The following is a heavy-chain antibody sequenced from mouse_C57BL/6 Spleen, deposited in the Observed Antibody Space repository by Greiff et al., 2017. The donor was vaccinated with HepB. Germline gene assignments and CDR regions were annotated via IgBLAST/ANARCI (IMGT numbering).Heavy chain of an antibody. D-gene: IGHD1-2*01. CDR3: ARRYYGLFDY. V-gene: IGHV1-82*01. CDR2: IYPGDGDT. Sequence: VKLMESGPELVKPGASVKISCKASGYAFSSSWMNWVKQRPGKGLEWIGRIYPGDGDTNYNGKFKGKATLTADKSSSTAYMQLSSLTSEDSAVYFCARRYYGLFDYWGQGTTLTVSS. J-gene: IGHJ2*01. CDR1: GYAFSSSW.